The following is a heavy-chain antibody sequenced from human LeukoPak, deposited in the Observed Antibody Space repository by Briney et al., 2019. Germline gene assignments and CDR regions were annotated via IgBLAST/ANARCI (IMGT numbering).Heavy chain of an antibody. CDR1: GASISSSNYY. CDR2: IYSSGNT. J-gene: IGHJ5*02. D-gene: IGHD3-9*01. CDR3: ATGFLRYFDWLSDGIWFDP. V-gene: IGHV4-39*01. Sequence: PSETLSLTCAVSGASISSSNYYWGWVRQSPGKGLEWIGNIYSSGNTYYNASLKSRVTMYIDTSKNQFSLKLSSVTAADTAVYYCATGFLRYFDWLSDGIWFDPWGQGTLVTVSS.